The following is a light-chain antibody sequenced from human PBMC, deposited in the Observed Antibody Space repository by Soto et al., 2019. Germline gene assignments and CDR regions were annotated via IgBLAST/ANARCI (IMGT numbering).Light chain of an antibody. Sequence: EIVMTQSPATLSVSPGERATLSCRASQSIRNNLAWFQQKPGQAPRLLIYDISIRATGIPARFSGGGSGTAFTLTISSLQSEDFAVYFCQQYNNWPRTFGQGTTVEIK. CDR2: DIS. V-gene: IGKV3-15*01. CDR3: QQYNNWPRT. CDR1: QSIRNN. J-gene: IGKJ1*01.